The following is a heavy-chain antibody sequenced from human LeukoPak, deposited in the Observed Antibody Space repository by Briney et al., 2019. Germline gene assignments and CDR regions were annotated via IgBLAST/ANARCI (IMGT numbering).Heavy chain of an antibody. CDR1: GFTFSSYA. J-gene: IGHJ4*02. Sequence: GGSLRLSCAASGFTFSSYAMHWVRQAPGKGLEWVAVISYDGSNKYYADSVKGRFTISRDNSKNTLYLQMNSLRAEDTAVYYCANDPYCSSTSCYSPPYYFDYWGQGTLVTVSS. V-gene: IGHV3-30-3*02. CDR3: ANDPYCSSTSCYSPPYYFDY. CDR2: ISYDGSNK. D-gene: IGHD2-2*02.